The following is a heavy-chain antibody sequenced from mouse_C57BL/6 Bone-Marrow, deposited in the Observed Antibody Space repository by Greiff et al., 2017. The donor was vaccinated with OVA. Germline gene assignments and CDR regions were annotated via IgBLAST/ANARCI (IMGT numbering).Heavy chain of an antibody. CDR1: GYTFTSYG. CDR2: IYPRNGNT. V-gene: IGHV1-81*01. Sequence: VQLQQSGAELVRPGASVKLSCKASGYTFTSYGISWVKQRTGQGLEWIGEIYPRNGNTDYNEKFQGKATLTADTSSSTAYMELRSLTSEDSAVYFCATSPITTGAMDYWGQGTSVTVSS. D-gene: IGHD1-2*01. CDR3: ATSPITTGAMDY. J-gene: IGHJ4*01.